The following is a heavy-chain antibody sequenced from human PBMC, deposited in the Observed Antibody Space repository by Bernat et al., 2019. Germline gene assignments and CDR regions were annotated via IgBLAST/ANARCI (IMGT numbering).Heavy chain of an antibody. CDR3: VGPIVYSYGRFYPDY. D-gene: IGHD5-18*01. Sequence: EVQLVESGGGLVQPGGSLRLSCVASGSIFSSYWMSWVRQAPGKGLEWVANIKQDGSEKYYVDSVKGRFTISRDNAKNSLFLQMNSLRAEDTAVYYCVGPIVYSYGRFYPDYWGQGTLVTVSS. V-gene: IGHV3-7*02. CDR1: GSIFSSYW. J-gene: IGHJ4*02. CDR2: IKQDGSEK.